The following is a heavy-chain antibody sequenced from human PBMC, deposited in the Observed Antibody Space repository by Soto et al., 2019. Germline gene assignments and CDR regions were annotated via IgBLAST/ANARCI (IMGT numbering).Heavy chain of an antibody. J-gene: IGHJ6*03. CDR1: GYTFTSYD. Sequence: GASVKVSCKASGYTFTSYDINWVRQATGQGLEWMGWMNPNSGNTGYAQKFQGRVTMTRNTSISTAYMELSSLRSEDTAVYYCARGRGRGRGYYCYYTDVWGKGTTVTVSS. CDR2: MNPNSGNT. V-gene: IGHV1-8*01. D-gene: IGHD2-15*01. CDR3: ARGRGRGRGYYCYYTDV.